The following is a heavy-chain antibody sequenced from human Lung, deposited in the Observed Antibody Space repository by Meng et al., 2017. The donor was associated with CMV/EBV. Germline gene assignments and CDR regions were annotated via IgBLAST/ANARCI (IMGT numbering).Heavy chain of an antibody. CDR1: GSSFTTYW. Sequence: GGSXRLXCQGSGSSFTTYWIAWVRQMPGKGLEWVGSIYPGDDDTRYSPSLQGQVTISADASITAAYLQWNSLKASDTAMYYCARLWGVFDWNFDGFDIWGQGTXVTVSS. V-gene: IGHV5-51*01. J-gene: IGHJ3*02. D-gene: IGHD1-7*01. CDR3: ARLWGVFDWNFDGFDI. CDR2: IYPGDDDT.